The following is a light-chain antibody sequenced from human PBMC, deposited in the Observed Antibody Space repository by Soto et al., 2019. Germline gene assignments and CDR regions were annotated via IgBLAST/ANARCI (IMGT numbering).Light chain of an antibody. Sequence: QSVLTQPASVSGSPGQAITISCTGTSSDVGAYRHVSWHQQHPGKAPKLMIYDVSNRPSGVSNRFSGSKSGNTASLTISGLQAEDEADYYCSAYTTSRSYIFASGTKVTVL. CDR1: SSDVGAYRH. V-gene: IGLV2-14*01. J-gene: IGLJ1*01. CDR2: DVS. CDR3: SAYTTSRSYI.